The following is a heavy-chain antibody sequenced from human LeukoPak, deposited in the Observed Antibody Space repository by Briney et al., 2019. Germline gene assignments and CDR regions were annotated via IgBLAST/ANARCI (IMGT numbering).Heavy chain of an antibody. CDR2: IYYSGST. D-gene: IGHD1-26*01. Sequence: SETLSLTCTVSGGSISSGGYYWSWIRQHPGKGLEWIGYIYYSGSTYYNPSLKSRVTISVDKSKNQFSLKLSSVTAADTAVYYCARKDYSGSYYDAFDIWGQGTMVTVSS. CDR1: GGSISSGGYY. CDR3: ARKDYSGSYYDAFDI. J-gene: IGHJ3*02. V-gene: IGHV4-31*03.